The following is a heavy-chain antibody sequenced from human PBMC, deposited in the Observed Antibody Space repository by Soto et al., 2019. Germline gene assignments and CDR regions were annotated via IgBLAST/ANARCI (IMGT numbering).Heavy chain of an antibody. J-gene: IGHJ4*02. V-gene: IGHV3-15*01. D-gene: IGHD3-10*01. CDR1: GFTFTNAW. Sequence: GGSLRLSCAASGFTFTNAWMSWVRQAPGKGLEWVGRVKRKTKGGTTDYAAPVKDRFNISRDDSKNTRYLQMNNLKTEDTAVYYCATCYGSGTDCQEDYLAFWGQGTPVTVSS. CDR3: ATCYGSGTDCQEDYLAF. CDR2: VKRKTKGGTT.